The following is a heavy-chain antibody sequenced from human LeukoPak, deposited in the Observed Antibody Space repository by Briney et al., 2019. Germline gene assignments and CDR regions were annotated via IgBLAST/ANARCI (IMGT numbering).Heavy chain of an antibody. D-gene: IGHD2-15*01. Sequence: ASVKVSCKASRYTFTSYDINWVRQATGQGLEWMGWMNPNSGNTGYAQKFQGRVTMTRNTSISTAYMELSSLRSEDTAVYYCARAGYCSGGSCFNWFDPWGQGTLVTVSS. J-gene: IGHJ5*02. V-gene: IGHV1-8*01. CDR3: ARAGYCSGGSCFNWFDP. CDR2: MNPNSGNT. CDR1: RYTFTSYD.